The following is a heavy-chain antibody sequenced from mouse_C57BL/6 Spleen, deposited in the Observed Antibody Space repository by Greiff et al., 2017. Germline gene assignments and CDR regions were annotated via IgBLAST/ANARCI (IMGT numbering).Heavy chain of an antibody. V-gene: IGHV5-9-1*02. CDR2: ISSGGDYI. Sequence: EVMLVESGEGLVKPGGSLKLSCAASGFTFSSYAMSWVRQTPEKMLEWVAYISSGGDYIYYADNVKGRFTISRDNARNTLYLQMSSLKSEDTAMYYCTRIYNGYTYFDYWGQGTTLTVSS. D-gene: IGHD2-3*01. CDR3: TRIYNGYTYFDY. CDR1: GFTFSSYA. J-gene: IGHJ2*01.